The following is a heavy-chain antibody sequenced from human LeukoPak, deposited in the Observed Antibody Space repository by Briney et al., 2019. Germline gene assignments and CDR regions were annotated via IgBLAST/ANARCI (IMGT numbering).Heavy chain of an antibody. D-gene: IGHD4-11*01. CDR3: ARAPSLYYSYGMDV. CDR2: INHSGST. CDR1: GGSFSGYY. Sequence: SETLSLTCAVYGGSFSGYYWSWIRQPPGKGLEWIGEINHSGSTNYNPSLKSRVTISVDTSKNQFSLKLSSVTAADTAVYYCARAPSLYYSYGMDVWGQGTTVTVSS. J-gene: IGHJ6*02. V-gene: IGHV4-34*01.